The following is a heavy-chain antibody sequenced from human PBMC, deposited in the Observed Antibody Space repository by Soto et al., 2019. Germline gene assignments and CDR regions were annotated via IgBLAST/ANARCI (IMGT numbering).Heavy chain of an antibody. CDR2: IYYGGST. D-gene: IGHD3-3*01. J-gene: IGHJ4*02. Sequence: SETLSLTCTVSGGSISSPTYYWGWIRQPPGKGLERIGNIYYGGSTYYNPSLKSRVTLSVDTSKNHFSLKLSSVTAADTALYYCARVRDVSSSYYRGFDDWGQGTLVTVSS. CDR3: ARVRDVSSSYYRGFDD. CDR1: GGSISSPTYY. V-gene: IGHV4-39*02.